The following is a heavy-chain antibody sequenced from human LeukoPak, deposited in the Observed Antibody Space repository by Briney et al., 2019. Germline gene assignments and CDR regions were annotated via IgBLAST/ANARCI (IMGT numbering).Heavy chain of an antibody. Sequence: GGSLRLSCAASGFTFSSFAMDWVRQAPGKGLEWVSAISGSGDNTYYADSVKGRFTIPRDNSKTTLFLQMNSLRAEDTAVYYCAKDLHDYGNYVGWFDSWGQGTLVTVSS. J-gene: IGHJ5*01. CDR1: GFTFSSFA. CDR3: AKDLHDYGNYVGWFDS. D-gene: IGHD4-11*01. CDR2: ISGSGDNT. V-gene: IGHV3-23*01.